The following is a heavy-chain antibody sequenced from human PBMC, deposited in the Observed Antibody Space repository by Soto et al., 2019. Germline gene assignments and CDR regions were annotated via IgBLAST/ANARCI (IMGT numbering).Heavy chain of an antibody. J-gene: IGHJ4*02. Sequence: ASVKVSCKASGYTFTSYDINWVRQATGQGLEWMGWMNPNSGNTNYAQKFQGRLTVTTDSFTSTAYMELRSLRSDDTAVYYCARGRPHDYWGQGTLVTVSS. V-gene: IGHV1-8*01. CDR1: GYTFTSYD. CDR2: MNPNSGNT. CDR3: ARGRPHDY.